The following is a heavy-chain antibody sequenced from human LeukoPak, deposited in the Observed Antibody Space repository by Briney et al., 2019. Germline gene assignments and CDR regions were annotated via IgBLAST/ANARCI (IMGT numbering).Heavy chain of an antibody. J-gene: IGHJ3*02. CDR2: INHSGST. Sequence: SETLPLTCAVYGGSFSGYYWSWIRQPPGKGLEWIGEINHSGSTNYNPSLKSRVTISVDTSKNQFSLKLSSVTAADTAVYYCATPTSRIAFDIWGQGTMVTVSS. V-gene: IGHV4-34*01. CDR1: GGSFSGYY. D-gene: IGHD2-15*01. CDR3: ATPTSRIAFDI.